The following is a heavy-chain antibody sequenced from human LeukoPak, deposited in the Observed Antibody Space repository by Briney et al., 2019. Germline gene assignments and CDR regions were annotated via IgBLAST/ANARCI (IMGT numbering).Heavy chain of an antibody. D-gene: IGHD5-12*01. J-gene: IGHJ6*02. V-gene: IGHV4-34*01. CDR2: NHXGSN. Sequence: NHXGSNNYNPSLKSRANISVDTSKNQFSLKLSSVTAADTAVYYCARVVRGYSGYDWADYYYGMDVWGQGTTVTVSS. CDR3: ARVVRGYSGYDWADYYYGMDV.